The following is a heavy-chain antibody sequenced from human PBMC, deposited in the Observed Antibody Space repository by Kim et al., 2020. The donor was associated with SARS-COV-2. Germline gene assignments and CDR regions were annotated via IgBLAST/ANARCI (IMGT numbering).Heavy chain of an antibody. CDR2: DGGSS. CDR3: TSIFEY. D-gene: IGHD3-3*02. J-gene: IGHJ4*02. Sequence: DGGSSYYADSVKGRFTTSRDNAKNMVYLQMNSLRVDDTAIYYCTSIFEYWGQGALVTVSA. V-gene: IGHV3-74*01.